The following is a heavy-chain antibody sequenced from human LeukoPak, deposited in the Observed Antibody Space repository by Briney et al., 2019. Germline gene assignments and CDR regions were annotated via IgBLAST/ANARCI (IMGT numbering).Heavy chain of an antibody. J-gene: IGHJ3*02. V-gene: IGHV1-2*02. D-gene: IGHD6-19*01. CDR3: ARDPWLALDDAFDI. Sequence: ASVKVSCKASGYTFTGYYMHWVRQAPGQGLEWMGWINPNSGGTNYAQKFQGRVTMTRDTSISTAYMELSRLRSEDTAVYYCARDPWLALDDAFDIWGQGTMVTVSS. CDR2: INPNSGGT. CDR1: GYTFTGYY.